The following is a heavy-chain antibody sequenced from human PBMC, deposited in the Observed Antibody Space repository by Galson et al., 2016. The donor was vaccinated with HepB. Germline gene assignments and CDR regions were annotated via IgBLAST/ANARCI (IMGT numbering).Heavy chain of an antibody. V-gene: IGHV2-5*01. CDR1: GISRRARGEG. Sequence: PALVKPTQTPTLTCTFSGISRRARGEGVSWIRQPPGKALEWLAVIYWNDDEKQYSPSLKTRLTITKDTSRDQVVLTMTDMDPVDTATYSCAHRRGNYNDSSGYYSGLAYWGQGTLVTVSS. J-gene: IGHJ4*02. D-gene: IGHD3-22*01. CDR3: AHRRGNYNDSSGYYSGLAY. CDR2: IYWNDDEK.